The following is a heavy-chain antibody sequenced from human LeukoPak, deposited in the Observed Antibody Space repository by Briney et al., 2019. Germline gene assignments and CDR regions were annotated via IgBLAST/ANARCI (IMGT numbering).Heavy chain of an antibody. CDR2: ISASGDST. D-gene: IGHD3-22*01. Sequence: GGSLRLSCAASGFTFSSYAMSWVRQAPGKGLEWVAGISASGDSTYYAASVGGRFTISRDNYRNTLDLQMNSLRGEDTAVYYCAKDGGYYDFDYWGQGTLVTVSS. CDR3: AKDGGYYDFDY. V-gene: IGHV3-23*01. J-gene: IGHJ4*02. CDR1: GFTFSSYA.